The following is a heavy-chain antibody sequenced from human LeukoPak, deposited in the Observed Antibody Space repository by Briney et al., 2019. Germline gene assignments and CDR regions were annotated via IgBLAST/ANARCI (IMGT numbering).Heavy chain of an antibody. D-gene: IGHD5-24*01. CDR3: ARATPGGLHGYSFDY. CDR1: GYTFKNYD. V-gene: IGHV1-8*02. J-gene: IGHJ4*02. Sequence: ASVKVSCKASGYTFKNYDINWVRQATGQGLEWMGWMNPNGGNTGFAQKFQDRVSMTRDTSINTAYMELTSLRSEDTAVYYCARATPGGLHGYSFDYWGQGTVVTVYS. CDR2: MNPNGGNT.